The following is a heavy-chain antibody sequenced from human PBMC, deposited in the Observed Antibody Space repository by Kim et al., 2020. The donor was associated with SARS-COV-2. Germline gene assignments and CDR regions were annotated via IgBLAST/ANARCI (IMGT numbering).Heavy chain of an antibody. CDR2: ISAYNGNT. J-gene: IGHJ4*02. CDR1: GYTFTSYG. Sequence: ASVKVSCKASGYTFTSYGISWVRQAPGQGLEWMGWISAYNGNTNYAQKLQGRVTMTTDTSTSTAYMELRSLRSDDTAVYYCARGFGRMDRGSYRSPPHYWGQGTLVTVSS. V-gene: IGHV1-18*04. D-gene: IGHD3-16*02. CDR3: ARGFGRMDRGSYRSPPHY.